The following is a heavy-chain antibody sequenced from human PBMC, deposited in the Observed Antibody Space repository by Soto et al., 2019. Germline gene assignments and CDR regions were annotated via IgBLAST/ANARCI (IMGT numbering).Heavy chain of an antibody. CDR3: ARDTRVGGANWFDP. CDR1: GGSISSYY. D-gene: IGHD3-10*01. J-gene: IGHJ5*02. Sequence: SETLSLTCTVSGGSISSYYWSWIRQPPGKGLEWIGYIYYSGSTNYNPSLKSRVTISVDTSKNQFSLKLSSVTAADTAVYYCARDTRVGGANWFDPWEQGXLVAVSS. V-gene: IGHV4-59*01. CDR2: IYYSGST.